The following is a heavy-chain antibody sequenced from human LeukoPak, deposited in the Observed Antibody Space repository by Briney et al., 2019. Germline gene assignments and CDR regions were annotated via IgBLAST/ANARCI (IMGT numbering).Heavy chain of an antibody. CDR1: GFTFSSYG. CDR2: IWYDGSNK. V-gene: IGHV3-33*06. Sequence: GGSLRLSCAASGFTFSSYGMHWVRQAPGKGLEWVAIIWYDGSNKYYADSVKGRFTISRDNSKNTLYLQMNSLRAEDTAVYYCAKDQDPRKSGQDEYCQYGGQGTLVTVSS. CDR3: AKDQDPRKSGQDEYCQY. J-gene: IGHJ1*01. D-gene: IGHD3-3*01.